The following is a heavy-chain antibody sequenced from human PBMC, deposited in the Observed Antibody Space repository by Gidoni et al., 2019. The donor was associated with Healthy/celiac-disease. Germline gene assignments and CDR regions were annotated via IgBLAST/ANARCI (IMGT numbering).Heavy chain of an antibody. J-gene: IGHJ3*02. Sequence: EVQLVESGGGLVKPGGSLRLSCAASGFTFINAWMSWVRQAPGKGLEWVGRIKSKTDGGTTDYAAPVKGRFTISRDDSKNTLYLQMNSLKTEDTAVYYCTTDYYDSSAYDAFDIWGQGTMVTVSS. CDR3: TTDYYDSSAYDAFDI. CDR1: GFTFINAW. V-gene: IGHV3-15*01. CDR2: IKSKTDGGTT. D-gene: IGHD3-22*01.